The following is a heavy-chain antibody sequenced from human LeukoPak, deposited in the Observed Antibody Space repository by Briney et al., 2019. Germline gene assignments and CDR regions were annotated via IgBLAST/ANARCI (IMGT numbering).Heavy chain of an antibody. CDR1: GGTFSSYA. J-gene: IGHJ4*02. Sequence: GASVEVSCKASGGTFSSYAISWVRQAPGQGLEWMGGIIPIFGTANYAQKFQGRVTITTDESTSTAYMELSSLRSEDTAVYYCARVGSSSWTFDYWGQGTLVTVSS. CDR2: IIPIFGTA. CDR3: ARVGSSSWTFDY. V-gene: IGHV1-69*05. D-gene: IGHD6-6*01.